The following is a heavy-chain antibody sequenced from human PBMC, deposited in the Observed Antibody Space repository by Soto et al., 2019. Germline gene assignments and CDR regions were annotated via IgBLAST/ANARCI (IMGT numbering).Heavy chain of an antibody. CDR1: GFIFINNG. CDR3: TIVRVADSALDH. CDR2: MSYDGSDT. V-gene: IGHV3-30*02. J-gene: IGHJ4*02. D-gene: IGHD3-10*02. Sequence: GGSLRLSCVGSGFIFINNGIHFFRHTPVKGLEWVAFMSYDGSDTFYADSVKGRFTISRDNSKNTLFLHMSNLRAEDTAMYYCTIVRVADSALDHWGQGTLVTVSS.